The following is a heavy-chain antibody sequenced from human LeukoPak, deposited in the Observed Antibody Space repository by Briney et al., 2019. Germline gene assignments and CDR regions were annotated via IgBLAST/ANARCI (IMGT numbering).Heavy chain of an antibody. D-gene: IGHD3-22*01. CDR1: GFTFSSYG. CDR3: ARGSAMIVVANFDY. CDR2: IWYDGSNK. V-gene: IGHV3-33*01. Sequence: GGSLRLSCAASGFTFSSYGMHWVRQAPGKGLEWVAVIWYDGSNKYYADSVKGRFTISRDNSKNTLYLQMNSLRAEDAAVYYCARGSAMIVVANFDYWGQGTLVTVSS. J-gene: IGHJ4*02.